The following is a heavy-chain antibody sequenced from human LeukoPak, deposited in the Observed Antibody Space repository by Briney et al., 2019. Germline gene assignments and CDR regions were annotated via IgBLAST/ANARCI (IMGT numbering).Heavy chain of an antibody. CDR2: IYHSGST. CDR3: ARDGGLAYSGEFDY. Sequence: SSETLSLTCTVSGYSISSGYYWGWIRQPPGKGLEWIGIIYHSGSTYYNPSLKSRVTISVDTSKNQFSLKLSSVTAADTAVYYCARDGGLAYSGEFDYWGQGALVTVSS. D-gene: IGHD2-15*01. CDR1: GYSISSGYY. V-gene: IGHV4-38-2*02. J-gene: IGHJ4*02.